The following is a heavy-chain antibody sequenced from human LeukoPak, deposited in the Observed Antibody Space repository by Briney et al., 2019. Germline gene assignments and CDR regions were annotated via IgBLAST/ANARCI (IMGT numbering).Heavy chain of an antibody. CDR2: NYYSGTI. CDR1: GGSIGTSGYY. V-gene: IGHV4-39*01. J-gene: IGHJ4*02. CDR3: VTSYDSSGYYHLTPLGFDY. Sequence: SETLSLTCTVSGGSIGTSGYYWGWIRQPPGKGLEWIASNYYSGTIYYSPSLKSRITISVDTSKNQFSLKLSSVTAADTAVYYCVTSYDSSGYYHLTPLGFDYWGQGTLITVSS. D-gene: IGHD3-22*01.